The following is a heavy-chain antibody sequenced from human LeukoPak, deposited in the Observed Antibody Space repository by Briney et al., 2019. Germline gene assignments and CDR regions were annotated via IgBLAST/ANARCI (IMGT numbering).Heavy chain of an antibody. D-gene: IGHD3-3*01. CDR3: ARVPEYYDFWSGYGVDY. CDR2: ISYDGSNK. J-gene: IGHJ4*02. Sequence: GRSLRLSCAASGFTFSSYAMHWVRQAPGKGLEWVAVISYDGSNKYYADSVKGRFTISRDNSKNTLYLQMNSLRAEDTAVYYCARVPEYYDFWSGYGVDYWGQGTLVTVSS. CDR1: GFTFSSYA. V-gene: IGHV3-30*04.